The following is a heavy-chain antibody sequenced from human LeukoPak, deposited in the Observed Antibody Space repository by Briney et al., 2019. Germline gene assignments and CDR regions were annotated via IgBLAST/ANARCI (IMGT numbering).Heavy chain of an antibody. CDR2: INTRSGGT. V-gene: IGHV1-2*02. Sequence: WASVKVSCKASGYTFTDLYIHWVRQAPGQGLEWMGWINTRSGGTRYAQNFQGRVSMTRDTPISTAYMELSSLTSDDTAVFYCARVQCCDVGKSFLFDYWGQGTLVTASS. D-gene: IGHD1-26*01. J-gene: IGHJ4*02. CDR3: ARVQCCDVGKSFLFDY. CDR1: GYTFTDLY.